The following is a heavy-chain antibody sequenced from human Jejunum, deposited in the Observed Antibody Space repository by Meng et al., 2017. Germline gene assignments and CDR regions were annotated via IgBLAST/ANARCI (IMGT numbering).Heavy chain of an antibody. D-gene: IGHD1-1*01. CDR3: TRVGGGATTGFDY. CDR1: GYSFANYW. Sequence: GESLKISCKGSGYSFANYWTAWVRQLPGKGLEWMGIIFPGGSDIRYSPSFQGQVTLSVDRSISSAFLQWSSLKASDTAIYYCTRVGGGATTGFDYWGQGTLVTVSS. J-gene: IGHJ4*02. CDR2: IFPGGSDI. V-gene: IGHV5-51*01.